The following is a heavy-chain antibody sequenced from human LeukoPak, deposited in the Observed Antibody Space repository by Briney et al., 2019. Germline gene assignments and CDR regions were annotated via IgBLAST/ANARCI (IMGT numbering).Heavy chain of an antibody. D-gene: IGHD5-12*01. V-gene: IGHV3-30*18. CDR2: ISYDGSNN. Sequence: GRPLRLSCAPSAFTFSSNCMQWVRQAPGDGRGWVAVISYDGSNNYYAGSMKGRFTIFRDNSKNTLYLQMNSLRAEDTAVYYCAKGASFGYSGYAPRGDYFDNWGQGTLVTVSS. CDR3: AKGASFGYSGYAPRGDYFDN. J-gene: IGHJ4*02. CDR1: AFTFSSNC.